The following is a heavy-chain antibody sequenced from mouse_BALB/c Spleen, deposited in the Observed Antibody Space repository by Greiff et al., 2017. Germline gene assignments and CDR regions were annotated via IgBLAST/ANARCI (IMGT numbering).Heavy chain of an antibody. D-gene: IGHD4-1*01. J-gene: IGHJ1*01. Sequence: EVQLQQSGPELVKPGASVKISCKASGYSFTGYFMNWVMQSHGKSLEWIGRINPYNGDTFYNQKFKGKATLTVDKSSSTAHMELRSLASEDSAVYYCARWDEGYFDVWGAGTTVTVSS. CDR2: INPYNGDT. CDR3: ARWDEGYFDV. V-gene: IGHV1-20*02. CDR1: GYSFTGYF.